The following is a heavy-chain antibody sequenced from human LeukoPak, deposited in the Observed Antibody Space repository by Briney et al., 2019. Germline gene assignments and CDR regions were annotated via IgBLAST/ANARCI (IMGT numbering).Heavy chain of an antibody. D-gene: IGHD6-19*01. CDR2: IKQDGSEK. Sequence: GGSLRLSCAASGFTFSGYWMRWVRQAPGKGLEWVANIKQDGSEKYYVDSVKGRFTISRDNAKNSLYLQMNSLRAEDTAVYYCARAVAGTWGQGTLVTVSS. J-gene: IGHJ5*02. V-gene: IGHV3-7*01. CDR3: ARAVAGT. CDR1: GFTFSGYW.